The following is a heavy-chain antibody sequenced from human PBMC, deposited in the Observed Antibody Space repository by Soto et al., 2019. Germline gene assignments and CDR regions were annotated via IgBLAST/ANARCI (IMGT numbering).Heavy chain of an antibody. CDR1: GFIFSRYW. CDR2: IKPDGREE. Sequence: PGGSLRLSCTASGFIFSRYWMTWVRQAPGRGLEWVAAIKPDGREEVYHDSVKGRFTMSRDNAKNSLYLQMNSLGSEDTAVYYCAREAFWGQGTLVTVSS. V-gene: IGHV3-7*01. CDR3: AREAF. J-gene: IGHJ4*01.